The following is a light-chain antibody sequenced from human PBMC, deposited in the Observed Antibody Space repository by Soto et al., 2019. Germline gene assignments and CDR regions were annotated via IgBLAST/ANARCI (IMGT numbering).Light chain of an antibody. CDR2: DVT. CDR1: SSDVGAYNS. CDR3: GSITRSSTSV. V-gene: IGLV2-14*03. Sequence: QSALAQPASVSGSPGQSITISCTGTSSDVGAYNSVSWYQQHPHRAPQVIIYDVTKRPSGVSNRFSGSKSGNTASLTISGIQAEDEGDYYCGSITRSSTSVFGTGTKVTVL. J-gene: IGLJ1*01.